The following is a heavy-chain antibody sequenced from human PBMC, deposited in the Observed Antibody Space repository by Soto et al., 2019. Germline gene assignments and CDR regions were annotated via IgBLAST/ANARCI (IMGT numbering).Heavy chain of an antibody. V-gene: IGHV3-23*01. CDR1: GFTFSSSA. CDR2: IRGTNGNT. Sequence: EVQLLESGGGLVQPGGSLRLSCAASGFTFSSSAMSWVRQAPGKGLEWVSAIRGTNGNTHYAESVKGRITISRDNSKKRLELQMKIRRGKDMGVEDCGKCIEGPIVTRGWCDWVDPWRHGT. CDR3: GKCIEGPIVTRGWCDWVDP. D-gene: IGHD6-19*01. J-gene: IGHJ5*02.